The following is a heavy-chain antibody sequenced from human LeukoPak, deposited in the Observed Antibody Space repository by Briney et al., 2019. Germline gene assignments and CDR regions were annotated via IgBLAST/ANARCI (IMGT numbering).Heavy chain of an antibody. D-gene: IGHD2-21*01. CDR2: IRQDGSEK. Sequence: PGGSLRLSCAASGFSFSSYWMSWVRQAPGKGLEWVANIRQDGSEKYYLDSVKGRFTISRDNAKDSVHLQMNSLRAEDTAVYYCARVGERVKFALIEGRFDPWGQGTLVTVSS. CDR3: ARVGERVKFALIEGRFDP. J-gene: IGHJ5*02. V-gene: IGHV3-7*01. CDR1: GFSFSSYW.